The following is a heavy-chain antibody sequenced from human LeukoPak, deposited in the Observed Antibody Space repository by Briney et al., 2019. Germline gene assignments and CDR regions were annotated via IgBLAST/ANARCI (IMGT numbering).Heavy chain of an antibody. V-gene: IGHV4-34*01. CDR3: ARFIVVVPAAPNGRNWFDP. CDR2: INHSGST. D-gene: IGHD2-2*01. CDR1: GGSFSGYY. Sequence: SETLSLTCAVYGGSFSGYYWSWLRQPPGKGLEWIGEINHSGSTNYNPSLKSRVTISVDTSKNQFSLKLSSVTAADTAVYYCARFIVVVPAAPNGRNWFDPRGQGTLVTVSS. J-gene: IGHJ5*02.